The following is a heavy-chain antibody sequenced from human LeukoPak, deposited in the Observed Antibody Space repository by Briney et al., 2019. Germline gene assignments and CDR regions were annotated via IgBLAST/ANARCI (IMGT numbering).Heavy chain of an antibody. D-gene: IGHD6-19*01. CDR1: GFTFRNYW. Sequence: GGSLRLSCAASGFTFRNYWMSWFRQAPGTGLEWVANIKQDGSDRNYVTSVRGRFTISRDNAESSLYLQMNSLRVEDTAVYYCVRNLAVAGTCFDSWGQGTLVTVSS. CDR3: VRNLAVAGTCFDS. V-gene: IGHV3-7*03. CDR2: IKQDGSDR. J-gene: IGHJ4*02.